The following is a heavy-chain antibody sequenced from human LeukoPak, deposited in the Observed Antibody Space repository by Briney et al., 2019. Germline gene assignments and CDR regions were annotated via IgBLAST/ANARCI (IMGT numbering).Heavy chain of an antibody. J-gene: IGHJ5*02. CDR3: ARETPAVRNNCFDP. CDR2: VSYSGTT. V-gene: IGHV4-39*02. D-gene: IGHD2-2*01. CDR1: GGSISSSTYY. Sequence: SETLSLTCTVSGGSISSSTYYWGWVRQPPGKGLEWIGSVSYSGTTYYNTSLRSRVTISIDTSRNQFSLEVTSVTAADTAVYYCARETPAVRNNCFDPWGQGTLVTVSS.